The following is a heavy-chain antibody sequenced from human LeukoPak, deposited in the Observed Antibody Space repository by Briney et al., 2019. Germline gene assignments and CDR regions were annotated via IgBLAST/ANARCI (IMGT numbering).Heavy chain of an antibody. CDR3: ARGARGYSSSWPADY. D-gene: IGHD6-13*01. J-gene: IGHJ4*02. CDR1: GGSISSYY. CDR2: IYYSGST. V-gene: IGHV4-59*01. Sequence: NPSETLSLTCTVSGGSISSYYWSWIRQPPGKGLEWIGYIYYSGSTNYNPSLKSRVTISVTTSKNQFSLKLNSVTAADTAVYYCARGARGYSSSWPADYWGQGTLVTVSS.